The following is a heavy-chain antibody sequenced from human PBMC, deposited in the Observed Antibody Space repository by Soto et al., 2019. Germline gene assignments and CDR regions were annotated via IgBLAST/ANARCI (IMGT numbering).Heavy chain of an antibody. CDR3: AREPDILTGYYSY. D-gene: IGHD3-9*01. Sequence: SETLSLTCTVSGGSISSYYWSWIRQPPGKGLERIGYIYYTGSTNYNPSLKSRVTISLDTSKNQFSLKLSSVTAADTAVYYCAREPDILTGYYSYWGQGALVTVSS. J-gene: IGHJ4*02. CDR1: GGSISSYY. CDR2: IYYTGST. V-gene: IGHV4-59*01.